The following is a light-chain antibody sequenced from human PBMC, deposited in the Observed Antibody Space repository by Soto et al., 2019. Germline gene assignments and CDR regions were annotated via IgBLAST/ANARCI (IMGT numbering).Light chain of an antibody. CDR2: DAS. Sequence: EIVLTQSPATLSLSPGERATLSCRASQSVSSYLAWYQQKPGQDPRLLIYDASNRATGIPARFSGSGSGTDFTLTISSLEPEDFAVDYCQQRSNWPPLTFGEGTKVEIK. CDR3: QQRSNWPPLT. V-gene: IGKV3-11*01. J-gene: IGKJ4*01. CDR1: QSVSSY.